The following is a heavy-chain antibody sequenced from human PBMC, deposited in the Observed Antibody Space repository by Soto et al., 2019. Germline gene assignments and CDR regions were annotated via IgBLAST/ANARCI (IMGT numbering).Heavy chain of an antibody. Sequence: SETLSLTCTVSGGSINSGGHYWSWIRQHPGKGLEWIGYIYYSGSTYYNPSLKSRVTISVDTSKNQFSLKLTSVTAADTAVYYCARGPTYGGNSDFDYWGQGTLVTVS. V-gene: IGHV4-31*03. J-gene: IGHJ4*02. CDR1: GGSINSGGHY. CDR3: ARGPTYGGNSDFDY. CDR2: IYYSGST. D-gene: IGHD2-21*02.